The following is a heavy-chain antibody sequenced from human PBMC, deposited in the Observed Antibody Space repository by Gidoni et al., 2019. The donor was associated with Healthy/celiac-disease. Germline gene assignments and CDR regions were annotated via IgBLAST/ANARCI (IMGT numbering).Heavy chain of an antibody. D-gene: IGHD2-15*01. CDR2: IKQDGSEK. Sequence: EVQLVESGGGMVQPGGSLRLSCAASGFTFSRYWMSWVRTAPGKGLEWVANIKQDGSEKYYVDSVKGRFTISRDNAKNSLYLQMNSLRAEDTAVYYCARGGASRIPRSYLGQGTLVTVSS. CDR3: ARGGASRIPRSY. V-gene: IGHV3-7*01. J-gene: IGHJ4*02. CDR1: GFTFSRYW.